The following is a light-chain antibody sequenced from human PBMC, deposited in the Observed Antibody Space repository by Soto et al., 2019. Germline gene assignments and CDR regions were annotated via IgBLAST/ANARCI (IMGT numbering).Light chain of an antibody. CDR1: QSVSSSY. CDR2: GAS. CDR3: LQRSSWPWT. V-gene: IGKV3D-20*02. Sequence: EIVLTQSPGTLSLSPGERATVSCRASQSVSSSYLAWYQQRPAQAPRLLIYGASNRATGIPDRFSGSGSGTDFTLTISRLEPEDFAVYYCLQRSSWPWTFGQGTKVDIK. J-gene: IGKJ1*01.